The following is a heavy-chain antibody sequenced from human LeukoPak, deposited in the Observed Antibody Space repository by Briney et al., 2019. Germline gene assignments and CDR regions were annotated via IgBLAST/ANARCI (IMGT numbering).Heavy chain of an antibody. CDR1: GGSISGYY. D-gene: IGHD5-18*01. CDR2: IYHSGST. Sequence: SETLSLTCTVSGGSISGYYWSWIRQPPGKGLEWIGEIYHSGSTNYNPSLKSRVTISVDKSKNQFSLKLSSVTAADTAVYYCARVSGYSYGTLDYWGQGTLVTVSS. CDR3: ARVSGYSYGTLDY. V-gene: IGHV4-34*01. J-gene: IGHJ4*02.